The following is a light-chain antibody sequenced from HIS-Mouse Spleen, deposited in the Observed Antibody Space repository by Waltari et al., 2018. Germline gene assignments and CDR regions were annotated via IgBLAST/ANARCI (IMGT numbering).Light chain of an antibody. CDR3: CSYAGSSTFEV. J-gene: IGLJ2*01. V-gene: IGLV2-23*03. Sequence: QSALTQPASVSGSPGQSLTIPCTGTSRAVGSYNLVPWYQPHPGKAPKLMIYEGSKRPSGVSNRFSGSKSGNTASLTISGLQAEDEADYYCCSYAGSSTFEVFGGGTKLTVL. CDR1: SRAVGSYNL. CDR2: EGS.